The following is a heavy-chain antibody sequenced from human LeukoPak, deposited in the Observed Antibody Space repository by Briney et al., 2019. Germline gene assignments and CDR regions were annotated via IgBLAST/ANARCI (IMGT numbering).Heavy chain of an antibody. CDR2: ISAYNGNT. D-gene: IGHD5-24*01. Sequence: ASVKVSCKASGYTFTSYGISWVRQAPGQGLEWMGWISAYNGNTNYARKLQGRVPMTTDTSTSTAYMELRSLRSDDTAVYYCARAWLGLTGDGYTADNWFDPWGQGTLVTVSS. J-gene: IGHJ5*02. CDR1: GYTFTSYG. V-gene: IGHV1-18*01. CDR3: ARAWLGLTGDGYTADNWFDP.